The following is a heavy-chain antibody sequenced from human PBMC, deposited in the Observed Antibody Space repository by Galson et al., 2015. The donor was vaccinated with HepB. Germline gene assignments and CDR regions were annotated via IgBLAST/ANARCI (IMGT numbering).Heavy chain of an antibody. CDR3: ASDPRYCGGDCRSTGPFDFLDF. CDR1: GFIFSSYA. CDR2: ISGGSTHT. Sequence: SLRLSCAASGFIFSSYAMNWVRQAPGKGLEWISSISGGSTHTHYADSVKGRFTISRDNAKNSLYLQMNSLRVEDTAVYYCASDPRYCGGDCRSTGPFDFLDFWGQGAMVTVSS. J-gene: IGHJ3*01. V-gene: IGHV3-21*01. D-gene: IGHD2-21*02.